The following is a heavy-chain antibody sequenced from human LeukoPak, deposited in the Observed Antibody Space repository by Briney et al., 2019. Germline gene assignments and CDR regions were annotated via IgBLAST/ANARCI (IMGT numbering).Heavy chain of an antibody. CDR2: INPSSGST. V-gene: IGHV3-23*01. Sequence: GGSLRLSCAASGFTFSSYATSWVRQAPGKGLEWVSSINPSSGSTYYADSVKGRFTISGDNSKNTLYLQMNSLRAEDTAVYYCAGGTDFWSGYSFDSWGQGTLVTVSS. J-gene: IGHJ4*02. CDR1: GFTFSSYA. D-gene: IGHD3-3*01. CDR3: AGGTDFWSGYSFDS.